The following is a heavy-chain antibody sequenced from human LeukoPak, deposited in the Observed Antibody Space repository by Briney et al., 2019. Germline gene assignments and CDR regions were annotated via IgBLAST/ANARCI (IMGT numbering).Heavy chain of an antibody. D-gene: IGHD3-9*01. CDR2: ISGSGSTR. CDR1: GFTFSDYY. CDR3: AREVYDILTGQYYFGY. J-gene: IGHJ4*02. Sequence: GGSLRLSCAASGFTFSDYYMNWIRQAPGKGLEGVSYISGSGSTRYNADSVKGRFTISRDNAKNSLYLQMNSLRAEDTAVYYCAREVYDILTGQYYFGYWGQGTLATVSS. V-gene: IGHV3-11*01.